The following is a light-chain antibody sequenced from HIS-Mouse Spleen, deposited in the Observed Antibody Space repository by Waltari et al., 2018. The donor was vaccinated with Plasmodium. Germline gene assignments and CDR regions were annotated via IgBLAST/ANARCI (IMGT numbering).Light chain of an antibody. CDR2: KAS. V-gene: IGKV1-5*03. Sequence: DIQMTQSPSTLSASVGDRVTITCRASQSSSSWLAWYQQKPGKAPKLLIYKASSLESGVPSRFSGIGSGTEFTLTISSLQPDDFATYYCQQYNSDSWTFCQGTKVEIK. J-gene: IGKJ1*01. CDR1: QSSSSW. CDR3: QQYNSDSWT.